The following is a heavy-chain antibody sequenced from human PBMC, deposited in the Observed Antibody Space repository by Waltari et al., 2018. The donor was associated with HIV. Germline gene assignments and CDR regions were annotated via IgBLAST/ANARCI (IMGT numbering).Heavy chain of an antibody. CDR1: GDTVSSNSPP. Sequence: QVQLQQSGPGLVKPSQTLSVTCVISGDTVSSNSPPWTWTRRSPSRGLEGLGRTYYRSQWFNDYALSVKSRITINADTSKNQFSLQLISVTPDDTAVYYCASTGLYGGNSDWYFDLWGRGTLVTVSS. J-gene: IGHJ2*01. V-gene: IGHV6-1*01. D-gene: IGHD2-21*02. CDR3: ASTGLYGGNSDWYFDL. CDR2: TYYRSQWFN.